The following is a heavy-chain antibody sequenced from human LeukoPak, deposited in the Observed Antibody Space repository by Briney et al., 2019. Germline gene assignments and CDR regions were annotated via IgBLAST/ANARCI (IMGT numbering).Heavy chain of an antibody. Sequence: GGSLRLSCAASGFTFSSYGMHWVRQAPGKGLEWVAFIRYDGSNKYYADSVKGRFTISRDNAKNSLYLQMSSLRAEDTAVYYCARDKAAAGPLDYWGQGTLVTVSS. J-gene: IGHJ4*02. CDR2: IRYDGSNK. CDR1: GFTFSSYG. V-gene: IGHV3-30*02. D-gene: IGHD6-13*01. CDR3: ARDKAAAGPLDY.